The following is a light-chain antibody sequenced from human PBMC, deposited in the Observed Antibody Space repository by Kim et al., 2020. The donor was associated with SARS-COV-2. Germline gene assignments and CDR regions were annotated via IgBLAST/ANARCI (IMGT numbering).Light chain of an antibody. CDR3: AAWDDSLSGLV. V-gene: IGLV1-47*01. J-gene: IGLJ3*02. Sequence: GQRVTISCSGSSSNIGSNYVYWYQQLPGTAPKLLLYANNQRPSGVPDRFSGSKSGTSVSLAISGLRSEDEADYYCAAWDDSLSGLVLGGGTQLTVL. CDR1: SSNIGSNY. CDR2: ANN.